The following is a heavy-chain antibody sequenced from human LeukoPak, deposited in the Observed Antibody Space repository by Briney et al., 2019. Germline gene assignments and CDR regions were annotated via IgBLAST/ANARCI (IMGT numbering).Heavy chain of an antibody. D-gene: IGHD6-19*01. CDR2: INHSGST. V-gene: IGHV4-34*01. CDR3: ARADRAIAVAGTHFDY. Sequence: MPSETLSLTCAVYGGSFSGYYWSWIRQPPGKGLEWIGEINHSGSTNYNPSLKSRVTISADTSKNQFSLKLSSVTAADTAVYYCARADRAIAVAGTHFDYWGQGTLVTVSS. J-gene: IGHJ4*02. CDR1: GGSFSGYY.